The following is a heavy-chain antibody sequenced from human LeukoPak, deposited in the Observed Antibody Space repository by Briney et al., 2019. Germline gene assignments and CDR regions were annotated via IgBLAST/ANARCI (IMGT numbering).Heavy chain of an antibody. CDR2: ISGSGGST. CDR1: GFTFSSYA. D-gene: IGHD3-10*01. V-gene: IGHV3-23*01. CDR3: AKDLGGEGGSGFPGY. J-gene: IGHJ4*02. Sequence: PGGSLRLSCAASGFTFSSYAMSWVRQAPGKGLEWVSAISGSGGSTYYADSVKGRFTISRDNSKNTLYLQMNGLRADDTAVYYCAKDLGGEGGSGFPGYWGQGTLVTVSS.